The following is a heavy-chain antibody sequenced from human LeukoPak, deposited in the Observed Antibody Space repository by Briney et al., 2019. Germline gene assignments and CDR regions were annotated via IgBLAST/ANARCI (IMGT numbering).Heavy chain of an antibody. D-gene: IGHD3-10*01. CDR1: GFTFSSYA. Sequence: GRSLRLSCAASGFTFSSYAMHWVRQAPGKGLEWVAVISYDGSNKYYADSVKGRFTISRDNAKNSLYLQMNSLRAEDTAVYYCARDRITMVRRFDYWGQGTLVTVSS. J-gene: IGHJ4*02. CDR2: ISYDGSNK. CDR3: ARDRITMVRRFDY. V-gene: IGHV3-30-3*01.